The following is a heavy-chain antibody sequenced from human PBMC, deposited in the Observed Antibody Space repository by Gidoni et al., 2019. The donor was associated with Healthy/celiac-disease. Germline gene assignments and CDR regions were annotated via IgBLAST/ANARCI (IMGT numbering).Heavy chain of an antibody. Sequence: VQLVQYGAEVKKPWSSVKVSCKASGYTFTGYYMHWVRQAPGQGLEWMGWINPNRGGTNYAQKFQGRVTMTSDTSISPVYMELSRLRSDDTAVYYCASYYYGSGEYDYWGQGTLVTVSS. CDR1: GYTFTGYY. CDR3: ASYYYGSGEYDY. D-gene: IGHD3-10*01. CDR2: INPNRGGT. J-gene: IGHJ4*02. V-gene: IGHV1-2*02.